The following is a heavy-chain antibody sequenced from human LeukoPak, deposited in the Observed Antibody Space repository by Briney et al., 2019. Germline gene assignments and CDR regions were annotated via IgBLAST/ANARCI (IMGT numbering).Heavy chain of an antibody. CDR2: IIPIFGTA. J-gene: IGHJ4*02. CDR1: GGTFSSYA. D-gene: IGHD3-10*01. V-gene: IGHV1-69*13. Sequence: SVTVSCKASGGTFSSYAISWVRQAPGQGLEWMGGIIPIFGTANYAQKFQGRVTITADESTSTAYMELSSLRSEDTAVYYCARALYPPGGYFDYWGQGTLVTVSS. CDR3: ARALYPPGGYFDY.